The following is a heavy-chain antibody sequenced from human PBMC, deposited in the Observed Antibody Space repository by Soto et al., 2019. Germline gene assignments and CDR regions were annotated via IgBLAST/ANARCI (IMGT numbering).Heavy chain of an antibody. CDR1: GYSFTSYW. V-gene: IGHV5-51*01. J-gene: IGHJ4*02. Sequence: PGESLKISCKGSGYSFTSYWICWVRQMPGKGLEWMGIIYPGDSDTRYSPSFQGQVTISADKSISTAYLQWSSLEASDTAMYYCASPYSSSWLSLDYWGQGTLVTVSS. D-gene: IGHD6-13*01. CDR2: IYPGDSDT. CDR3: ASPYSSSWLSLDY.